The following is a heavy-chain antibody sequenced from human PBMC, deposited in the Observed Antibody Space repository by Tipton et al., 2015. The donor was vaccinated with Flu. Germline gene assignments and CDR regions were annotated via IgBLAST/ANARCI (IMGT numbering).Heavy chain of an antibody. CDR2: IYHSGTT. CDR3: ARYHCPNGICDSFDY. V-gene: IGHV4-38-2*01. J-gene: IGHJ4*02. D-gene: IGHD2-8*01. CDR1: GDSIGSPYY. Sequence: TLSLTCSVSGDSIGSPYYWGWIRQPPGKGLEWIGTIYHSGTTYYNPSLKSRLTISVDTSKNQFSLRLSSVTAADTAVYYCARYHCPNGICDSFDYWGQGTLVTVSS.